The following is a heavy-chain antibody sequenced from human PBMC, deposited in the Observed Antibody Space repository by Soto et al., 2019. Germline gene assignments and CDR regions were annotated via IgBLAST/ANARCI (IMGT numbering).Heavy chain of an antibody. CDR3: AREVQVHTPAFVY. V-gene: IGHV1-69*19. CDR1: GGTFNTYA. D-gene: IGHD3-10*01. J-gene: IGHJ4*02. CDR2: ISPMFGAA. Sequence: QVELVQSGAEMKKPGSSVKVSCQSSGGTFNTYAMNWVRQAPGQGPEWMGDISPMFGAANYAPKFQGRVTIAADECTGTPYMQLSSLTSEDTARYFCAREVQVHTPAFVYWGQGTLVTVSS.